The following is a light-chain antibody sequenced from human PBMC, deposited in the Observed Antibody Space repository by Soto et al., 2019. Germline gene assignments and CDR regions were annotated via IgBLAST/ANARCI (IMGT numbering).Light chain of an antibody. CDR3: QHYGSSPWT. CDR1: QSVSSSY. V-gene: IGKV3-20*01. J-gene: IGKJ1*01. CDR2: GAS. Sequence: EIVLTQSPGTLSLSPVERATLSCRASQSVSSSYLDWYQQKPGQAPRLLIYGASSRAAGIPDRFSGSGSGTDFTLTISRLEPEDFAVYYCQHYGSSPWTFGQGTKVDIK.